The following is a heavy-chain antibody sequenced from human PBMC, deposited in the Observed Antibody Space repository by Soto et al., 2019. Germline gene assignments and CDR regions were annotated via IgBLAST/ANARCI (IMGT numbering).Heavy chain of an antibody. CDR3: ARSVFP. CDR2: IYYSVNT. Sequence: QVQLQESGPGLVKPSQTLSLTCTVSGGSISSGGYYCSWIRQHPGKGLEWIGYIYYSVNTYYNPSLKSRDTISVDTSKNQLSLKLTSVTAAATAVYYCARSVFPWGQGPLVTVSS. V-gene: IGHV4-31*03. CDR1: GGSISSGGYY. J-gene: IGHJ5*02.